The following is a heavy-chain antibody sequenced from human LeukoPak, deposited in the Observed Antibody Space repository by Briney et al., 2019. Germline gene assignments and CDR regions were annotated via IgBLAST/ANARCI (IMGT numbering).Heavy chain of an antibody. D-gene: IGHD5-18*01. CDR3: ARGYTAMVTDY. Sequence: GGSLRLSCAASGFTFNSYAMSWVRQAPGKGLVWVSRINSDGSSTSYADSVKGRFTISRDNAKNTLYLQMNSLRAEDTAVYYCARGYTAMVTDYWGQGTLVTVSS. CDR2: INSDGSST. J-gene: IGHJ4*02. CDR1: GFTFNSYA. V-gene: IGHV3-74*01.